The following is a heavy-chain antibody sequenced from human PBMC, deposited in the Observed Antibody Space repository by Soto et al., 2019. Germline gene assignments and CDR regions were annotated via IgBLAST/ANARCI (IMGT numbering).Heavy chain of an antibody. D-gene: IGHD2-2*01. CDR2: TRSSPYGGTT. CDR3: TRSHCSSTSCSRYGMDV. Sequence: GGSLRLSCTPSGFTFGYYAVNWVRQAPGKGLEWVGFTRSSPYGGTTEYAASVKGRFTISRDDSESIVYLQMNSLKTEDTGVYYCTRSHCSSTSCSRYGMDVWGQGTTVTVSS. J-gene: IGHJ6*02. V-gene: IGHV3-49*04. CDR1: GFTFGYYA.